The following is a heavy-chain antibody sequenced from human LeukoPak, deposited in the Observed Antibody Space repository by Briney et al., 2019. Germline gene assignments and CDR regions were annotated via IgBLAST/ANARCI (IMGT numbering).Heavy chain of an antibody. Sequence: ASVKVSCKASGYTFTSYGISWVRQAPGQGLEWMGWISAYNGNTNYAQKLQGRVTMTTDTSTSTAYMKLRSLRSDDTAVYYCARDHWIEDIVVVPAAIGVDYWGQGTLVTVSS. V-gene: IGHV1-18*01. CDR1: GYTFTSYG. D-gene: IGHD2-2*01. J-gene: IGHJ4*02. CDR2: ISAYNGNT. CDR3: ARDHWIEDIVVVPAAIGVDY.